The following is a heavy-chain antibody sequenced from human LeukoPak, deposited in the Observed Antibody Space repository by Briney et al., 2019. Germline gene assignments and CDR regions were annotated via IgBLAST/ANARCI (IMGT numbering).Heavy chain of an antibody. CDR1: GFTFSSYW. CDR3: ASEIAFPFDY. D-gene: IGHD3-3*02. J-gene: IGHJ4*02. V-gene: IGHV3-21*01. Sequence: GSLRLSCAASGFTFSSYWMSWVRQAPGKGLEWVSSISSSSSYIYYADSVKGRFAISRDNAKNSLYLQMNSLRAEDTAVYYCASEIAFPFDYWGQGTLVTVSS. CDR2: ISSSSSYI.